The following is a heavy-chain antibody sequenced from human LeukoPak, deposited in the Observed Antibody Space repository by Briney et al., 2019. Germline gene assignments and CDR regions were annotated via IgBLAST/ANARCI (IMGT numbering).Heavy chain of an antibody. Sequence: ASVTVSRKVSGSTLTELSMHWVRQTPGTGLEGMGGFDPEDGETIYAKKFQGRVTMTEDTSTDTAYTALSRPGSAAPAVYYYAAESALDTAMVWAQGTLVTVSS. CDR3: AAESALDTAMV. CDR1: GSTLTELS. V-gene: IGHV1-24*01. J-gene: IGHJ4*02. CDR2: FDPEDGET. D-gene: IGHD5-18*01.